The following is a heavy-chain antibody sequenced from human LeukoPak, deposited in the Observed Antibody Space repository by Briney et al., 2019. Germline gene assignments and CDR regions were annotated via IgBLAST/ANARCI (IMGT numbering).Heavy chain of an antibody. CDR2: INQDGSEK. CDR1: GFIFSNYW. V-gene: IGHV3-7*03. Sequence: PGGSLRLSCAASGFIFSNYWKSWVRQAPGKGLEWVANINQDGSEKYYVDSVKGRSTISRDNAKNSLYLQMNSLRAEDTAVYYCARHVLDCSGGTCYFFDYWGQGTLVTVSS. J-gene: IGHJ4*02. D-gene: IGHD2-15*01. CDR3: ARHVLDCSGGTCYFFDY.